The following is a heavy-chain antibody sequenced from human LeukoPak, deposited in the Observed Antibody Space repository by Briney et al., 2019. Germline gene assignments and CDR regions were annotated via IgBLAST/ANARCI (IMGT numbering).Heavy chain of an antibody. CDR2: IYYSGST. CDR3: ARSHPLLWFGESYAPAMDV. CDR1: GGSISSSSYY. Sequence: SETLSLTCTVSGGSISSSSYYWSWIRQPPGKGLEWIGYIYYSGSTNYNPSLKSRVTISVDTSKNQFSLKLRSVTAEDTAVYYCARSHPLLWFGESYAPAMDVWGKGTTVTISS. V-gene: IGHV4-61*05. D-gene: IGHD3-10*01. J-gene: IGHJ6*03.